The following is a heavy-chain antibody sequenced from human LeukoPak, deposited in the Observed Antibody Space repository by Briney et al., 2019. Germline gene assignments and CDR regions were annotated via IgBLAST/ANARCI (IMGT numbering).Heavy chain of an antibody. D-gene: IGHD1-26*01. J-gene: IGHJ4*02. Sequence: GGSLRLSCAACGFTFSSYDMHWVRQVPGRGLEWVSRINGDESSTNYADPVKGRFTISRDNAKDTLYLHMNSLTAEDTAVYYCARGAKWAYYFDYWGQGTLVTVSS. V-gene: IGHV3-74*01. CDR3: ARGAKWAYYFDY. CDR1: GFTFSSYD. CDR2: INGDESST.